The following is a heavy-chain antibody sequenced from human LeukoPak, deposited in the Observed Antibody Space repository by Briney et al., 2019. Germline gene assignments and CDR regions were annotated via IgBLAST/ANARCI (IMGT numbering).Heavy chain of an antibody. Sequence: GGTLRLSCAASGFTFSSYGMSWVRQAPGKGLEWVGRIKSKTDGGTTDYAAPVKGRFTISRDDSKNTLYLQMNSLKTEDTAVYYCTTPDYDILTGYYTSDYWGQGTLVTVSS. D-gene: IGHD3-9*01. J-gene: IGHJ4*02. V-gene: IGHV3-15*01. CDR2: IKSKTDGGTT. CDR1: GFTFSSYG. CDR3: TTPDYDILTGYYTSDY.